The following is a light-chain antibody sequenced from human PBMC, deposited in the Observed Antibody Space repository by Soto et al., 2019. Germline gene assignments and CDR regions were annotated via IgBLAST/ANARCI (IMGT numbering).Light chain of an antibody. CDR2: DAS. CDR1: QSLFSS. V-gene: IGKV3-11*01. CDR3: QQRRNLPWT. J-gene: IGKJ3*01. Sequence: EIVLTQSPATLSLSPGERATLSCRASQSLFSSLAWFQQKPGHAPRLLIYDASNRATGIPARFSGSGSGTDFTLTISSLEPEDFAIYYCQQRRNLPWTFGPGTKVDIK.